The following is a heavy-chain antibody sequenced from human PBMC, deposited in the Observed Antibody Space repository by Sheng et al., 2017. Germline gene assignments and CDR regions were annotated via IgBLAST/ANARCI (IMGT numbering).Heavy chain of an antibody. V-gene: IGHV4-39*07. CDR1: GGSISSSSYY. CDR2: IYYSGST. J-gene: IGHJ2*01. Sequence: QLQLQESGPGLVKPSETLSLTCTVSGGSISSSSYYWGWIRQPPGKGLEWIGSIYYSGSTYYNPSLKSRVTISVDTSKNQFSLKLSSVTAADTAVYYCARLWFGEPQFRYWYFDLWGRGTLVTVSS. CDR3: ARLWFGEPQFRYWYFDL. D-gene: IGHD3-10*01.